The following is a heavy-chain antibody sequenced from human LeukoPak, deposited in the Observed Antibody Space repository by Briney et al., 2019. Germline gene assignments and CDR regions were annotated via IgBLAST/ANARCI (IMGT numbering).Heavy chain of an antibody. J-gene: IGHJ5*02. V-gene: IGHV1-3*01. CDR3: ARSPIWFGELSVPA. CDR1: GYTFTSYA. CDR2: INAGNGNT. D-gene: IGHD3-10*01. Sequence: ASVTVSCKASGYTFTSYAMHWVRQAPGQRLEWMGWINAGNGNTKYSQKFQGRVTITRDTSASTAYMELSSLRSEDTAVYYCARSPIWFGELSVPAWGQGTLVTVSS.